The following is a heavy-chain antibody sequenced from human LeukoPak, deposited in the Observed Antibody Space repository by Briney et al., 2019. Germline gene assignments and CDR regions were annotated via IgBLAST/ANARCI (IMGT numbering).Heavy chain of an antibody. D-gene: IGHD3-9*01. V-gene: IGHV1-18*01. CDR1: GYTFTSFI. CDR3: ARYSDDVLTGNYAFDV. J-gene: IGHJ3*01. CDR2: ISPKNGNT. Sequence: GASVKVSCKASGYTFTSFIVGWVRQAPGQGLEWMGRISPKNGNTNYAESLQGRVTMTTDTSTNTAYMELTSLRSDDTAVYYCARYSDDVLTGNYAFDVWGQGTKVTVSS.